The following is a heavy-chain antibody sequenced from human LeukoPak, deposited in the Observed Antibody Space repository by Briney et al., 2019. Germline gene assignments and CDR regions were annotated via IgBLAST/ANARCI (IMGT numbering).Heavy chain of an antibody. CDR2: LYLAGNT. J-gene: IGHJ1*01. CDR3: ACGDGYNSFQH. V-gene: IGHV3-53*01. D-gene: IGHD5-24*01. CDR1: GLTIGSRY. Sequence: PGESLRLSCVASGLTIGSRYMNWVRQAPGKGLEWVSALYLAGNTYYADSVRGRFTISRDNSMNTLYLQVNNLRVEDTAIYYCACGDGYNSFQHWGQGTLVAVSS.